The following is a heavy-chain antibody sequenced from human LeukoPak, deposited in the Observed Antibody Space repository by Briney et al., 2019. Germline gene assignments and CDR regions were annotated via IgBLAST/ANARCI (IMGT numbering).Heavy chain of an antibody. J-gene: IGHJ4*02. CDR1: GFSFSNYW. CDR2: IKQDGSEI. CDR3: AKEASNYYFDY. V-gene: IGHV3-7*01. Sequence: GGSLRLSCEASGFSFSNYWMSWVRQAPGKGLEWVANIKQDGSEIYYVDSVRGRFTISGDNAKNSLYLQMNSLRAEDTAVYYCAKEASNYYFDYWGQGTLVTVSS. D-gene: IGHD4-11*01.